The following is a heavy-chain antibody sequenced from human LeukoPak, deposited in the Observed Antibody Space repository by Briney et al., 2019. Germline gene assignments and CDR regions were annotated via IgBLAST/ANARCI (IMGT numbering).Heavy chain of an antibody. CDR1: GGSFSGYH. V-gene: IGHV4-34*01. Sequence: SETLSLTCAVYGGSFSGYHWSWIRQPPGKGLEWNGEINHSGSTNYNPSLKSRVIISQDTSKNQFSLRLSSVTAADTAVYYCARGGDRGYADWGQGALVTVSS. CDR3: ARGGDRGYAD. J-gene: IGHJ4*02. D-gene: IGHD5-12*01. CDR2: INHSGST.